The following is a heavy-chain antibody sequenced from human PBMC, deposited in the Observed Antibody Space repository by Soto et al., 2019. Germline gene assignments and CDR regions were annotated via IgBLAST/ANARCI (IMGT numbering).Heavy chain of an antibody. D-gene: IGHD6-13*01. J-gene: IGHJ6*02. CDR2: ITGIGGAS. CDR1: GFTFKNYA. Sequence: GGSLRISCSASGFTFKNYALTWVRQAPGKGLEWVWSITGIGGASYHADSVKGRFTITRNNSKNTLYLQMNGLGAEDTAVYFCAAARMGAAGIYYYGLEVWGRRTTVTVSS. CDR3: AAARMGAAGIYYYGLEV. V-gene: IGHV3-23*01.